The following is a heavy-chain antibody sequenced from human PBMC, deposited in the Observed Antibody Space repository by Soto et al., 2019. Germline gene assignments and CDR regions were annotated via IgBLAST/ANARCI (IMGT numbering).Heavy chain of an antibody. CDR2: IYYSGST. CDR3: ASGSGMIVVVNPAGYFDY. J-gene: IGHJ4*02. V-gene: IGHV4-31*03. CDR1: GGSISSGGYY. Sequence: PSETLSLTCTVSGGSISSGGYYWSWIRQHPGKGLEWIGYIYYSGSTYYNPSLKSRVTISVDTSKNQFSLKLSSVTAADTAVYYCASGSGMIVVVNPAGYFDYWGQGTLVTVSS. D-gene: IGHD3-22*01.